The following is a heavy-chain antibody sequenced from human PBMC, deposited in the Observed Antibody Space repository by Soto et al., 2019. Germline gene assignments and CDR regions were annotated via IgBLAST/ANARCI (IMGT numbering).Heavy chain of an antibody. Sequence: GGSLRLSCAASGFTFSSYAMSWVRQAPGKGLEWVSAISGSGGSTYYADSVKGRFTITRDNSKNTLYLQMNSLRAEDTAVYYCAKGDTGSSSSDYWGQGTLVTVSS. J-gene: IGHJ4*02. CDR1: GFTFSSYA. CDR2: ISGSGGST. CDR3: AKGDTGSSSSDY. V-gene: IGHV3-23*01. D-gene: IGHD6-6*01.